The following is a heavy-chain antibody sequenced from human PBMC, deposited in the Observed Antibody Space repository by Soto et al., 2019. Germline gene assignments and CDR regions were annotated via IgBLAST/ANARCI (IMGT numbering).Heavy chain of an antibody. D-gene: IGHD2-15*01. CDR1: GFTFSSYG. CDR2: IWYDGSTK. CDR3: ASTPGYCSGGSCSRGAFVI. V-gene: IGHV3-33*01. Sequence: QVQLVESGGGVVQPGRSLRLSCAASGFTFSSYGMHWVRQAPGKGLEWVAGIWYDGSTKYYADSVKGRFTISRDNSNNTLYLQMNSLRAEDTAVYYCASTPGYCSGGSCSRGAFVIWGQGTMVTVSS. J-gene: IGHJ3*02.